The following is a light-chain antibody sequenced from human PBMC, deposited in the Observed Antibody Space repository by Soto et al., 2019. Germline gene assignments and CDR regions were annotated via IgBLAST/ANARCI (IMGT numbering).Light chain of an antibody. Sequence: EIVMTQSPATLSVSPGERATLSCGASQSVSSNLAWYQKKTGKAPRLLIYGASTRATGVPARLRGSGYGTEFTLTISSLKSEDSAVYLCQQYANWTKTFGHGTKVDIK. V-gene: IGKV3-15*01. J-gene: IGKJ1*01. CDR1: QSVSSN. CDR3: QQYANWTKT. CDR2: GAS.